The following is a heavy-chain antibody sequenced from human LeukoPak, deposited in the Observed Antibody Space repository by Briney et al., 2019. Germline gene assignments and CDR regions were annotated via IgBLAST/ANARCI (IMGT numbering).Heavy chain of an antibody. Sequence: PGGTLRLSCAASGFSFRDFWMTWVRQAPGKGLEWVANINQGGSVKYYVDPVKGRFTISRDDAKSTLYVQMHSRRHEDTAVYYCARFGYSGWNLEYWGQGTLVTVSS. CDR1: GFSFRDFW. J-gene: IGHJ4*02. CDR2: INQGGSVK. V-gene: IGHV3-7*01. CDR3: ARFGYSGWNLEY. D-gene: IGHD5-12*01.